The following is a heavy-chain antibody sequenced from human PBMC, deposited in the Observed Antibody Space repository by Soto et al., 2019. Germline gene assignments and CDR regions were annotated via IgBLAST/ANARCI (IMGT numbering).Heavy chain of an antibody. Sequence: QVQLVQSGAEVKKPGASVKVSCKASGYTFTSYGITWVRQAPGQGLEWMGWTSAYNGNTNYAQKLQGRVTMTTDTSTSTAYMELRRLRSDDTAVYFCTRDRHSASGSGFYPTSWFDLWGQGSLVTVSS. V-gene: IGHV1-18*01. CDR3: TRDRHSASGSGFYPTSWFDL. D-gene: IGHD6-19*01. CDR2: TSAYNGNT. CDR1: GYTFTSYG. J-gene: IGHJ5*02.